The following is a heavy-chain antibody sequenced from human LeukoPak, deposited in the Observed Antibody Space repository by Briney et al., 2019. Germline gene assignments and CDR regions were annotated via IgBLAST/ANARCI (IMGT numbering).Heavy chain of an antibody. J-gene: IGHJ4*02. Sequence: SETLSLTCTVSGGSISSSSYYWGWIRQPPGKGLEWIGSIYYSGSTYYNPSLKSRVTISVDTSKNQFSLKLSSVTAADTAVYYCARQRQGGSYYGYYFDYWGQGTLVTVPS. CDR3: ARQRQGGSYYGYYFDY. D-gene: IGHD1-26*01. CDR1: GGSISSSSYY. CDR2: IYYSGST. V-gene: IGHV4-39*01.